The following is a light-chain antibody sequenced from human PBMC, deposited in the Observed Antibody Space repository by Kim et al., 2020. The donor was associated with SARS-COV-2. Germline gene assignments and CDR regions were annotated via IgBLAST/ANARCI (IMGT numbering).Light chain of an antibody. CDR2: GVS. J-gene: IGKJ1*01. V-gene: IGKV1-27*01. CDR1: QDINNY. Sequence: DIQMTQSPSSLSASVGDRVTITCRASQDINNYLAWYQQKPGTAPKLLIYGVSTLQSGVPSRFSGSGSAPDFTLTITSLQPEDVATYYFQKYNSAPWTFGQGTKVDIK. CDR3: QKYNSAPWT.